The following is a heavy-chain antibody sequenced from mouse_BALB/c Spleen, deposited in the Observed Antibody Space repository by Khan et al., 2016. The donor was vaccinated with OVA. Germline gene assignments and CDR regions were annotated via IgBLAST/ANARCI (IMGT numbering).Heavy chain of an antibody. CDR1: DFNIKDYY. CDR3: ARSEYSAWVAY. V-gene: IGHV14-1*02. CDR2: IDPENGET. Sequence: VQLQQSGAELVRPGALVKLSCKASDFNIKDYYMHWVKQRPEQGLEWIGWIDPENGETVYDPKFQGKAIMTADTSSNTAYLQLSSLTSEDTAVYYCARSEYSAWVAYWGQGTLVTVSA. J-gene: IGHJ3*01. D-gene: IGHD2-10*02.